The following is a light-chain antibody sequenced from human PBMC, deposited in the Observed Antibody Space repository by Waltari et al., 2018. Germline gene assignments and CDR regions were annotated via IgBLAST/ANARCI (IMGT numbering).Light chain of an antibody. CDR1: SSDVGGYNY. J-gene: IGLJ1*01. CDR3: CSYAGSYV. Sequence: QSALTQPRSVSGSPGQSVTISCTGTSSDVGGYNYVSWYQQHPGKAPKLLIYDVSKRPSGVPDRCSGSKSGNTACLTISGLQAEDEADYYCCSYAGSYVFGTGTKVTVL. V-gene: IGLV2-11*01. CDR2: DVS.